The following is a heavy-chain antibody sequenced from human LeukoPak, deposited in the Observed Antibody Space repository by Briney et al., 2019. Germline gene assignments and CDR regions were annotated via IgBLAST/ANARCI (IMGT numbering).Heavy chain of an antibody. Sequence: GGSLRLSCAASGFTFSSYWMSWVRQAPGKGLEWVANIKQDGSEKYYVDSVKGRFTISRDNAKNSLYLQMNSLRAEDTAVYYCASPGYRYCSSTSCFPWGQGTLVTVSS. J-gene: IGHJ4*02. V-gene: IGHV3-7*01. D-gene: IGHD2-2*01. CDR2: IKQDGSEK. CDR3: ASPGYRYCSSTSCFP. CDR1: GFTFSSYW.